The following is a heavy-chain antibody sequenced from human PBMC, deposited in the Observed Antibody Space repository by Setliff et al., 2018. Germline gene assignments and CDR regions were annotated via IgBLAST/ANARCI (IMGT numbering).Heavy chain of an antibody. Sequence: SETLSLTCAVSGYSISSGYYWGWIRQPPGKGLEWIGSIYHSGSTYYNPSLKSRVTISVDTSKNQFSLKLSSVTAADTAVYYCARTLLLSPYYFDYWGQGTLVTVSS. J-gene: IGHJ4*02. CDR2: IYHSGST. D-gene: IGHD2-21*01. CDR1: GYSISSGYY. CDR3: ARTLLLSPYYFDY. V-gene: IGHV4-38-2*01.